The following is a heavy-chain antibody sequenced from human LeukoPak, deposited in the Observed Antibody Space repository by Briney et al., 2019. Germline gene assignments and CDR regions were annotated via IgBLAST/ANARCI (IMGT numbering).Heavy chain of an antibody. J-gene: IGHJ5*02. CDR3: ARSLSNRLLSQYNWCDL. D-gene: IGHD1-14*01. CDR1: GFTFSPYG. CDR2: IKQDGSEK. Sequence: GGSLRLSCGASGFTFSPYGMSGVRQAPGKGLEWVANIKQDGSEKYYVDSVKGRFTISRDNPKNSLYLQMDSLRAEDTAIYYCARSLSNRLLSQYNWCDLWGQGTLVTVP. V-gene: IGHV3-7*01.